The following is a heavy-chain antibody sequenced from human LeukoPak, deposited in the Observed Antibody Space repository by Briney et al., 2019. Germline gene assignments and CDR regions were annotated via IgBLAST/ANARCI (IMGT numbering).Heavy chain of an antibody. J-gene: IGHJ5*02. CDR3: ARKAAAGTSWFDP. D-gene: IGHD6-13*01. V-gene: IGHV3-11*01. CDR1: GFTFSDYY. CDR2: ISSSGSTI. Sequence: PGGSLRLSCAASGFTFSDYYMSWIRQAPGKGLEWVSYISSSGSTIYYADSVKGRFTISRDNAKNSLYLQMNRLRAEDTAVYYCARKAAAGTSWFDPWGQGTLVTVSS.